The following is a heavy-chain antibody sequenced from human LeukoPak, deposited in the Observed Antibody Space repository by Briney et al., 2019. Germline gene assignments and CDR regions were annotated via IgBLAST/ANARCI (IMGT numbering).Heavy chain of an antibody. J-gene: IGHJ3*02. CDR2: IYYSGST. Sequence: SETLSLTCTVSGGSISSSSYYWGWIRQPPGKGLEWIGSIYYSGSTYYNPSLKSRVTISVDTSKNQFSLKLSSVTAADTAVYYCASEAPTVGANAFDIWGQGTMVTVSS. CDR3: ASEAPTVGANAFDI. D-gene: IGHD1-26*01. CDR1: GGSISSSSYY. V-gene: IGHV4-39*07.